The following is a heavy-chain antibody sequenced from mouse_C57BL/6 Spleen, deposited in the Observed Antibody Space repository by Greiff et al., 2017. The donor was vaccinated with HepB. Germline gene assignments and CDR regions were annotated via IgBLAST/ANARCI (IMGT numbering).Heavy chain of an antibody. CDR1: GYSFTGYY. CDR2: INPSTGGT. D-gene: IGHD2-2*01. CDR3: ARLRGNDEDY. V-gene: IGHV1-43*01. J-gene: IGHJ2*01. Sequence: VQLQQPGPELVKPGAPVKISCKASGYSFTGYYMHWVKQSSEKSLEWLGEINPSTGGTSYNQKFKGKATLTVDKSSSTAYMQLKSLTSEDSAVYYCARLRGNDEDYWGQGTTLTVSS.